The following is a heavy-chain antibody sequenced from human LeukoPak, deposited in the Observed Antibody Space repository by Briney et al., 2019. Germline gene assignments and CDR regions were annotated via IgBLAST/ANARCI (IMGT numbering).Heavy chain of an antibody. CDR1: GGSITNYY. CDR2: IYYSGST. D-gene: IGHD6-13*01. V-gene: IGHV4-59*01. J-gene: IGHJ6*02. Sequence: PETLSLTCTVSGGSITNYYWTWIRQPPGKGLEWIGYIYYSGSTNYNPSLKSRVTISVDTSKNQFSLKLSSVTAADTALYYCARLSKIATAGPNYYHSMDVWGQGTTVTVSS. CDR3: ARLSKIATAGPNYYHSMDV.